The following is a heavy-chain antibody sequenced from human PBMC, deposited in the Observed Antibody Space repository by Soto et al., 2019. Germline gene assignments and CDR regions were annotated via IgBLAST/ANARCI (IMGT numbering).Heavy chain of an antibody. CDR2: MNPNSGNT. CDR1: GYTFTSYD. J-gene: IGHJ4*02. Sequence: QVQLVQSGAEVKKPGASVKVSCKASGYTFTSYDINWVRQATGQGLEWMGWMNPNSGNTGYAQKFQGRVTMTRNTAVGTAYMQLSSLGSEDTAVYYCARGSFLGRSAYFDSWGQGTLVTGSS. V-gene: IGHV1-8*01. D-gene: IGHD7-27*01. CDR3: ARGSFLGRSAYFDS.